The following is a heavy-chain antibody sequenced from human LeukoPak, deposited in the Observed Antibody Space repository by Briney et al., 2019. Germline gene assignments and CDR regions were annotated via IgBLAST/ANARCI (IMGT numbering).Heavy chain of an antibody. CDR2: ISGSGGST. CDR3: AKDVLMVVRGGGGY. J-gene: IGHJ4*02. Sequence: GGSLRLSCAASGFTFSSYAMSWVRQAPGKGLEWVSAISGSGGSTYYADSVKGRFTISRDNSKNTLYLQMNSLRAEDTAVYYCAKDVLMVVRGGGGYWGQGTLVTVSS. V-gene: IGHV3-23*01. D-gene: IGHD2-8*01. CDR1: GFTFSSYA.